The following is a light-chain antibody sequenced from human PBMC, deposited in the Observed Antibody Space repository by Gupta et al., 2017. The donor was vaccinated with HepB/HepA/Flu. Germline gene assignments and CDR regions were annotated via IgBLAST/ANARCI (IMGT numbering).Light chain of an antibody. CDR1: SRDVGSYNS. V-gene: IGLV2-11*01. Sequence: QSALTQPRSVSRSPGQSVAISCTGTSRDVGSYNSVSWYRQHPGKAPQLITYDVTRRPAGVPDRFSGSKSGNTASLTISGLQAEDEADYYCCSYAGSYSWVFGGGTKVTVL. CDR3: CSYAGSYSWV. CDR2: DVT. J-gene: IGLJ3*02.